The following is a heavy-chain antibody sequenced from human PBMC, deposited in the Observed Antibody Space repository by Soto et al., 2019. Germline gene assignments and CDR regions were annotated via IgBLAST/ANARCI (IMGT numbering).Heavy chain of an antibody. Sequence: GGSLRLSCAASGFTFSSYGMHWVRQAPGKGLEWVAVISYDGCNKYYADSVKGRFTISRDNSKNTLYLQVNSLRAEDTAVYYCAKATPPYDYSKTGYYFDYWGQGTLVTVSS. CDR1: GFTFSSYG. V-gene: IGHV3-30*18. CDR2: ISYDGCNK. J-gene: IGHJ4*02. CDR3: AKATPPYDYSKTGYYFDY. D-gene: IGHD4-4*01.